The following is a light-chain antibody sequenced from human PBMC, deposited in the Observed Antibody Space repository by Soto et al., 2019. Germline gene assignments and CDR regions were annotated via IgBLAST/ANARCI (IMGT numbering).Light chain of an antibody. CDR1: SSDVGGYNF. V-gene: IGLV2-14*03. CDR2: DVN. CDR3: CSYTSSSTHV. J-gene: IGLJ1*01. Sequence: QSALTQPASVSGSPGQSTTISCTGTSSDVGGYNFVSWYQQHPGKVPKLMIFDVNRRPSGVSDRFSGSKSGNTAPLTISGLQAEDEGDYYCCSYTSSSTHVFGSGTKLTVL.